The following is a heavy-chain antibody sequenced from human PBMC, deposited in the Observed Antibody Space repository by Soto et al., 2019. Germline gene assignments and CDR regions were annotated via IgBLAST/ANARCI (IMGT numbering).Heavy chain of an antibody. CDR3: ARAAREAVFRGAFNY. V-gene: IGHV1-18*01. D-gene: IGHD2-15*01. J-gene: IGHJ4*02. CDR2: IRGYNANT. Sequence: QVQLVQSGAEVKKPGASVKVSCKASGYTFTSYGISWVRQAPGQGLEWMGWIRGYNANTNYAQKLQTRVTMTTDTSTNTAYMELRSLRSDDTAVYFCARAAREAVFRGAFNYWGQGTLVTVSS. CDR1: GYTFTSYG.